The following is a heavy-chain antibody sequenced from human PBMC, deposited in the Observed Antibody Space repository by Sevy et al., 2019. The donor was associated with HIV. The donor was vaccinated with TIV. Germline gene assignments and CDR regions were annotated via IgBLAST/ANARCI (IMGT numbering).Heavy chain of an antibody. CDR2: ISGSGGST. D-gene: IGHD3-3*01. CDR1: GFTFSNYA. V-gene: IGHV3-23*01. J-gene: IGHJ6*02. Sequence: GGSLRLSCAASGFTFSNYAMSWVRQAPGKGLQWVSVISGSGGSTDYEDSVKGRFTISRGNSKNTKFLQMNSRRAEDTAEYYCARRPDFGVVIPTGVLDVWGQGTTVTVSS. CDR3: ARRPDFGVVIPTGVLDV.